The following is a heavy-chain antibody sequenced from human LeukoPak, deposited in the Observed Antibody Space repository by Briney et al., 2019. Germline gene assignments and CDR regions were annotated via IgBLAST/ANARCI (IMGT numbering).Heavy chain of an antibody. D-gene: IGHD3-10*01. V-gene: IGHV3-48*03. J-gene: IGHJ4*02. CDR2: ISSSGSTI. Sequence: GGSLRLSCAASGLTFSSYEMNWVRQAPGEGLEWVSYISSSGSTIYYADSVKGRFTISRDNAKNSLYLQMNSLRAEDTAVYYCARATGFGELNYWGQETLVTVSS. CDR3: ARATGFGELNY. CDR1: GLTFSSYE.